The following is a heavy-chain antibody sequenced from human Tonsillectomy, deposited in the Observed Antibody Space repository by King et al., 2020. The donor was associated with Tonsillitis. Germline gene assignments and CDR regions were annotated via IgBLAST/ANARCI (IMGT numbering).Heavy chain of an antibody. CDR1: GGSISSYY. Sequence: VQLQESGPGLVKPSETLSLTCTVSGGSISSYYWSWIRQPPGKGLEWIGFIYYSGSANYNPSLKSRVTISVDTSKNQFSLKLSSVTAADTAVYYCARRGEKADYLFDFWGQGTLVTVSS. D-gene: IGHD5-12*01. J-gene: IGHJ4*02. CDR3: ARRGEKADYLFDF. V-gene: IGHV4-59*01. CDR2: IYYSGSA.